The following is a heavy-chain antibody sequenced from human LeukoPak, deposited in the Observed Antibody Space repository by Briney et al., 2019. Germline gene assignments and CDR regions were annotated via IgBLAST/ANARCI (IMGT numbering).Heavy chain of an antibody. Sequence: PGGSLRLSCAASGFTSSSYAMSWVRQAPGKGLEWVSAISGSGGSTYYADSVKGRFTISRDNSKNTLYLQMNSLRAEDTAVYYCAKAGCSSTSCYEDYWGQGTLVTVSS. J-gene: IGHJ4*02. D-gene: IGHD2-2*01. CDR3: AKAGCSSTSCYEDY. CDR1: GFTSSSYA. V-gene: IGHV3-23*01. CDR2: ISGSGGST.